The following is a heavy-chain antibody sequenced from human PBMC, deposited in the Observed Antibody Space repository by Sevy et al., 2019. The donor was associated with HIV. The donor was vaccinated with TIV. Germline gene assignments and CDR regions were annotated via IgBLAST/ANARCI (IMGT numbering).Heavy chain of an antibody. V-gene: IGHV3-48*02. CDR3: ATEGRDSSGYYFLYYY. CDR1: GFTFSSYS. J-gene: IGHJ4*02. D-gene: IGHD3-22*01. Sequence: GGSLRLSCAASGFTFSSYSMNWVRQAPSKGLEWVSYISSRGDIIYYADSVKGRFTISRDNAKNSLFLQMNSLRDEDTAVYYCATEGRDSSGYYFLYYYWGQGTLVTVSS. CDR2: ISSRGDII.